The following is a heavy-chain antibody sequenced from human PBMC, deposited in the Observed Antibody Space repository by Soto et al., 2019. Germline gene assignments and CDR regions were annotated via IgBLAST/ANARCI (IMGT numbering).Heavy chain of an antibody. D-gene: IGHD2-8*01. V-gene: IGHV4-31*03. CDR1: GGSISSGGYY. Sequence: QVQLQESGPGLVKPSQTLSLTCTVSGGSISSGGYYWSWIRQHPGKGLEWIGYIYYSGSTYYNPSLKSRVTISVDTSKNQFSLKLSSVTAADTAVYYCARDRGCTNGVCWSGASWFDPWGQGTLVTVSS. CDR2: IYYSGST. CDR3: ARDRGCTNGVCWSGASWFDP. J-gene: IGHJ5*02.